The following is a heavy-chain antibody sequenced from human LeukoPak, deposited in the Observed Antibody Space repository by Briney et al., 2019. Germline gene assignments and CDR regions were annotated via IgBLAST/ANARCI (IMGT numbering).Heavy chain of an antibody. D-gene: IGHD3-9*01. CDR3: ARSRRDILTGYRYPYYYYGMDV. Sequence: SVKVSCKASGGTFSSYAISWVRQAPGQGLEWMGGIIPIFGTANYAQKFQGRVTITTDESTSTAYMELSSLRSEDTAVYYCARSRRDILTGYRYPYYYYGMDVWGQGTTVTVSS. V-gene: IGHV1-69*05. CDR2: IIPIFGTA. CDR1: GGTFSSYA. J-gene: IGHJ6*02.